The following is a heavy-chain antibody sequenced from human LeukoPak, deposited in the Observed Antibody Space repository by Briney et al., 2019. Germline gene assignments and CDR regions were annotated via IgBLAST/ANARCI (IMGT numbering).Heavy chain of an antibody. J-gene: IGHJ4*02. CDR3: ARDRGGTGDFDY. Sequence: ASVKVSCKASGYTFTSYAMHWVRRAPGQRLEWMGWINAGNGDTKYSQKFQGRVTIARDTSASTAYMELSSLRSEDTAVYYCARDRGGTGDFDYWGQGTLVTVSP. CDR2: INAGNGDT. D-gene: IGHD1-1*01. CDR1: GYTFTSYA. V-gene: IGHV1-3*01.